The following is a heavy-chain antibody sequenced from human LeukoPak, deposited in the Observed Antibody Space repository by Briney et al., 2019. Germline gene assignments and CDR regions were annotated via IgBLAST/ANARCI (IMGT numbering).Heavy chain of an antibody. J-gene: IGHJ3*02. D-gene: IGHD6-13*01. CDR1: GYSFTDYW. V-gene: IGHV5-51*01. CDR2: IHPGDSDT. CDR3: ARPKDSSSWSGFDI. Sequence: GESLKTSCKGSGYSFTDYWLGWVRQKPGKGLEWMGIIHPGDSDTRYSPSFQGQVTISADKSISTAYLQWSYLKASDTAMYYCARPKDSSSWSGFDIWGQGTLVTVSS.